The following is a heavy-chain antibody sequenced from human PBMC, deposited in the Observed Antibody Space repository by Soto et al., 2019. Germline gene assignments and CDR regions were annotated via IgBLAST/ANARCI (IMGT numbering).Heavy chain of an antibody. CDR1: GFTFDDYA. Sequence: EVQLVESGGGLVQPGRSLRLSCAASGFTFDDYAMHWVRQAPGKGLGWVSGISWNSGSRVYAESVKVRFTISRDNAKNSLYLQMNSLRAEDTALYYCAKDRGLVLSFYFDYWGQGTLVTVSS. CDR3: AKDRGLVLSFYFDY. V-gene: IGHV3-9*01. D-gene: IGHD6-19*01. CDR2: ISWNSGSR. J-gene: IGHJ4*02.